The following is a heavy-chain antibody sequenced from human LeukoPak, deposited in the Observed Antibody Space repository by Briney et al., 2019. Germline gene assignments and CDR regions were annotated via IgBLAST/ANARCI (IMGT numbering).Heavy chain of an antibody. Sequence: VGSLRLSCAASGFTFSSYWMSWVRQAPGKGLEWVANIKQDGSEKYYVDSVKGRFTISRDNARKSLYLQMNSLRAEDMALYYCARSGYPGKFDYWGQGTLVTVSS. CDR3: ARSGYPGKFDY. CDR1: GFTFSSYW. CDR2: IKQDGSEK. J-gene: IGHJ4*02. D-gene: IGHD3-22*01. V-gene: IGHV3-7*03.